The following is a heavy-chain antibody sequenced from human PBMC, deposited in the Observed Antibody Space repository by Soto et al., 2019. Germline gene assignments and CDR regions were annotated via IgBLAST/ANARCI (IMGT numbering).Heavy chain of an antibody. CDR1: SYTFTSYG. CDR3: ARDDCSGGSCYCDY. V-gene: IGHV1-18*01. J-gene: IGHJ4*02. D-gene: IGHD2-15*01. Sequence: QVQQVQSGAEVKKPGASVKVSCKASSYTFTSYGFTWVRQAPGQGLEWTGWISAYNGNTNYAQKLQGRVTMTTDTSTSTAYMELRSLRSDDTAVYYCARDDCSGGSCYCDYWGQGTLVTVSS. CDR2: ISAYNGNT.